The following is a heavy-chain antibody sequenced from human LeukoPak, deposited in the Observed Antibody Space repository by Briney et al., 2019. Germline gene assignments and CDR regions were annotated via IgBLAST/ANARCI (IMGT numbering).Heavy chain of an antibody. CDR2: IWYDGSNK. CDR3: ARDGYGGYSFFDY. Sequence: GRSLRLSCAASGFTFSSYGMHWVRQAPGKGLEWVAVIWYDGSNKYYADSVKGRFTISSDNSKNTLYLQMNSLRAEDTAVYYCARDGYGGYSFFDYWGQGTLVTVSS. CDR1: GFTFSSYG. D-gene: IGHD5-12*01. V-gene: IGHV3-33*01. J-gene: IGHJ4*02.